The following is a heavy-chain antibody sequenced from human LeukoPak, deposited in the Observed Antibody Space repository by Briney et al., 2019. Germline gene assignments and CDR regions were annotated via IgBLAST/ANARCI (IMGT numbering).Heavy chain of an antibody. CDR3: ARAQDIVVVVAANYFDY. D-gene: IGHD2-15*01. J-gene: IGHJ4*02. V-gene: IGHV3-21*01. Sequence: GGSLRLSCAASGFTFSSYRMTWVRQAPGKGLEWVSSISSSSSNIHYADSVKGRFTISRDNAKNSVYLQMNSLSAEDTAVYYCARAQDIVVVVAANYFDYWGQGTLVTVSS. CDR2: ISSSSSNI. CDR1: GFTFSSYR.